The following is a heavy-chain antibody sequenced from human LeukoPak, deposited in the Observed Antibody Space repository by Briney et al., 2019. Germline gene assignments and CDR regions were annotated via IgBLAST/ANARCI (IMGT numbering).Heavy chain of an antibody. Sequence: PGGSLRLSCEASGFTFTTYSMTWVRQAPGKGLEWVAFIRYDGSNKYYADSVKGRFTISRDNSKNTLYLQMNSLRAEDTAVYYCARDLHPRIPKAFGWFDPWGQGTLVTVSS. CDR2: IRYDGSNK. CDR1: GFTFTTYS. V-gene: IGHV3-30*02. CDR3: ARDLHPRIPKAFGWFDP. D-gene: IGHD3-10*01. J-gene: IGHJ5*02.